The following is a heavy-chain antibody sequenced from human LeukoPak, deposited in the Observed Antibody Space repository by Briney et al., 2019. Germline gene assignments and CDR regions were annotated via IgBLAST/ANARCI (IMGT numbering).Heavy chain of an antibody. CDR2: ISSSSSYI. J-gene: IGHJ4*02. CDR3: ATSISPGRH. CDR1: GFSFNTYT. V-gene: IGHV3-21*01. Sequence: GGSLRLSCAASGFSFNTYTMNWVRQAPGKGLEWVSAISSSSSYIYYGDSVKGRFTISRDNAKNSLYLQMNSLRAEDTAVYYYATSISPGRHWGQGTLVTVSS. D-gene: IGHD3-3*01.